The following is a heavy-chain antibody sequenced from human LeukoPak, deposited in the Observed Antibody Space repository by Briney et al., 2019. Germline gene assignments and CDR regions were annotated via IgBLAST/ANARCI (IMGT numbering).Heavy chain of an antibody. CDR1: GYTFTGYY. J-gene: IGHJ4*02. D-gene: IGHD6-13*01. V-gene: IGHV1-2*06. CDR2: INPNSGGT. Sequence: GASVKVSCKASGYTFTGYYMHWLRQAPGQGLEWMGRINPNSGGTNYAQKFQGRVTMTRDTSISTAYMELSRLRSDDTAVYYCARDNLQYSSSWYIDYWGQGTLVTVSS. CDR3: ARDNLQYSSSWYIDY.